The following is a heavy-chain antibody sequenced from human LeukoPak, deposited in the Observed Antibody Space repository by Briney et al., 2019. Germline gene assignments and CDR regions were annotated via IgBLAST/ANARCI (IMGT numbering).Heavy chain of an antibody. V-gene: IGHV4-38-2*02. Sequence: SETLSLTCTVSGYSISTGYYWDWIRQPPGKGLEWIGTFYHGGSTYYNPSLKSRVTISVDTSKNQFSLKLSSVTAADTAVYYCARRSFSYDFWSGYPRYNWFDPWGQGTLVTVSS. D-gene: IGHD3-3*01. CDR3: ARRSFSYDFWSGYPRYNWFDP. CDR2: FYHGGST. CDR1: GYSISTGYY. J-gene: IGHJ5*02.